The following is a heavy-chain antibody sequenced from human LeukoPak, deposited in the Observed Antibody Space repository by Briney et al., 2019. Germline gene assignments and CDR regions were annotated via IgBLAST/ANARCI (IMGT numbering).Heavy chain of an antibody. CDR3: ARRGSSSSIDY. Sequence: SVKVSCKGSGGTFSNYAISWVRQAPGQGLEWMGGIIPIFGTTDYAQKFQGRVTITADESTSTAYMELSSLRSEDTAVYYCARRGSSSSIDYWGQGTLVTVSS. J-gene: IGHJ4*02. CDR2: IIPIFGTT. CDR1: GGTFSNYA. D-gene: IGHD6-6*01. V-gene: IGHV1-69*13.